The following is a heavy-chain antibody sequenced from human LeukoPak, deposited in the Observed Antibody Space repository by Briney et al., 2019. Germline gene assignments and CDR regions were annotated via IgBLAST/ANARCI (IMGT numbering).Heavy chain of an antibody. V-gene: IGHV4-34*01. D-gene: IGHD2-2*01. Sequence: SETLSLTCPVYGGSFSGYYWSWIRQPPGKGLEWIGEINHSGSTNYNLSLKSRVTISVDTSKNQFSLKLSSVTAADTAVYYCARAAPDIVVVPANDAFDIWGQGTMVTVSS. CDR2: INHSGST. CDR1: GGSFSGYY. CDR3: ARAAPDIVVVPANDAFDI. J-gene: IGHJ3*02.